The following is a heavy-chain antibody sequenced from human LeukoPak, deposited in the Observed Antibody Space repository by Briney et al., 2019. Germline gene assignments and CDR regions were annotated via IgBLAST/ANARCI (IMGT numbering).Heavy chain of an antibody. V-gene: IGHV4-59*01. CDR1: GGSFSGYY. CDR3: ARGGLQYDY. CDR2: LYYSGST. D-gene: IGHD4-11*01. Sequence: SETLSLTCAVYGGSFSGYYWSWIRQPPGKGLEWIGYLYYSGSTNYNPSLKSRVTISVDTSKNQFSLKLSSVTAADTAVYYCARGGLQYDYWGQGTLVTVSS. J-gene: IGHJ4*02.